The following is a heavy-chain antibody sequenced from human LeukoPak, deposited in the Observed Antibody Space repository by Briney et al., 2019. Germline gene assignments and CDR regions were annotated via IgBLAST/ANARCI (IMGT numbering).Heavy chain of an antibody. CDR2: IYPGDSDI. J-gene: IGHJ4*02. D-gene: IGHD6-13*01. CDR1: GYTFTSYW. Sequence: GESLKISCKGSGYTFTSYWIGWARQMPGKGLEWMGIIYPGDSDIKYSPSFQGQVTISVDKSISTAYLQWSSLKASDTAIYYCARHIGATGPDYWGQGTLVTVSS. CDR3: ARHIGATGPDY. V-gene: IGHV5-51*01.